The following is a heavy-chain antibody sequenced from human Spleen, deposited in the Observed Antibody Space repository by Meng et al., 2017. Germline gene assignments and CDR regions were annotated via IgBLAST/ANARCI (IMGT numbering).Heavy chain of an antibody. CDR2: IYSGGST. J-gene: IGHJ6*02. D-gene: IGHD1-1*01. CDR3: ARDGTFYYYGMDV. V-gene: IGHV3-53*01. Sequence: GGSLRLSCAASGFTVSSNYMSWVRQAPGKGLEWVSVIYSGGSTYYADSVKGRFTISRDNSKNTLYLQMNSLRAEDTAVYYCARDGTFYYYGMDVWGQGTTVTVSS. CDR1: GFTVSSNY.